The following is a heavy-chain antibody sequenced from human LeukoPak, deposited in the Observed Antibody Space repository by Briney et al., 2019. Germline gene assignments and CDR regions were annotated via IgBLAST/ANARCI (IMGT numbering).Heavy chain of an antibody. CDR3: ARSSYSSSSSV. Sequence: GGSLRLSCAVSGFTFSGFWMSWSRQDPGKRLEWVASINSDGSEGYYADVVKGRFTISRDNAKNSIYLQINSLRAEDTAVYYCARSSYSSSSSVWGQGTMVTVSS. CDR2: INSDGSEG. V-gene: IGHV3-7*03. CDR1: GFTFSGFW. D-gene: IGHD6-6*01. J-gene: IGHJ3*01.